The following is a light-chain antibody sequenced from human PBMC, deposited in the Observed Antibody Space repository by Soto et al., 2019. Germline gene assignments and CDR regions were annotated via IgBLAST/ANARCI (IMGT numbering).Light chain of an antibody. CDR2: DVS. V-gene: IGLV2-11*01. J-gene: IGLJ3*02. CDR3: CSYAGSYTWV. CDR1: SSDVGGYNY. Sequence: QSVLTQPRSVSGSPGQSVTISCTGTSSDVGGYNYVSWYQQHPGKAPKLMIYDVSKWPSGVPDRFSGSKSGNTASLTIHGLQAEDEADYYCCSYAGSYTWVFGGGTKVTVL.